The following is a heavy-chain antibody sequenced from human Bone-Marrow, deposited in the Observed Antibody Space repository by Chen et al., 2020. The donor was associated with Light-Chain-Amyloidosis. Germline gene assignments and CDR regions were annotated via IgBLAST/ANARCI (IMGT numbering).Heavy chain of an antibody. V-gene: IGHV3-30*03. CDR1: GFTFSTYG. J-gene: IGHJ6*02. CDR2: ISYDGTRK. D-gene: IGHD6-6*01. CDR3: AMQRYSSSSFYYGMGA. Sequence: QVQLVESGGGVVQPGGSLRLSCAASGFTFSTYGMHWVRQAPGKGLEWVALISYDGTRKYYADSVKGRFTISRDNSEDTLYLQMDSLRAEDTSVYCCAMQRYSSSSFYYGMGAWGQGTTVTVSS.